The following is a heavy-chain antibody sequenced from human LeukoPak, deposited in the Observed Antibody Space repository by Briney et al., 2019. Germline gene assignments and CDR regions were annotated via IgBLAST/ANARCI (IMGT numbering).Heavy chain of an antibody. V-gene: IGHV1-2*02. CDR2: INPNSGGT. J-gene: IGHJ4*02. Sequence: ASVKVSCKASGYTFTGYYMHWVRQAPGQGLEWMGWINPNSGGTNYAQKLQGRVTMTTDTSTSTAYMELRSLRSDDTAVYYCARDLMIVPYYFDYWGQGTLVTVSS. D-gene: IGHD3-22*01. CDR3: ARDLMIVPYYFDY. CDR1: GYTFTGYY.